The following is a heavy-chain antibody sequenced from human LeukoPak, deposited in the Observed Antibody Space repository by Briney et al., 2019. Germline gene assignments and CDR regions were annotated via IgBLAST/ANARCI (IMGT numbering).Heavy chain of an antibody. CDR2: ISSNGGTT. J-gene: IGHJ4*02. Sequence: GGSLILSCAASGFTFSSDAMHWVRQAPGKGLEYVSAISSNGGTTHYGNSVKGRFTISRDNSKNTLYLQMGSLRAEDMAVYFCARSSGYGYYFGYWGQGTLVTVSS. D-gene: IGHD3-22*01. CDR1: GFTFSSDA. CDR3: ARSSGYGYYFGY. V-gene: IGHV3-64*01.